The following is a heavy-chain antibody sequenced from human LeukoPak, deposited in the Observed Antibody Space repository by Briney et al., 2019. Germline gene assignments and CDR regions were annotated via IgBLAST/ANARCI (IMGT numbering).Heavy chain of an antibody. CDR3: ARSPDILTGENFDY. V-gene: IGHV1-2*02. CDR2: INPKSGGT. J-gene: IGHJ4*02. D-gene: IGHD3-9*01. CDR1: GYTFSGYY. Sequence: ASVKVSCKASGYTFSGYYMHWVRQAPGQGLEWMGWINPKSGGTNEAQKFHDRVTMTRDTSIRTAYMEVSRLRSDDTAVYYCARSPDILTGENFDYWGQGTLVTVSS.